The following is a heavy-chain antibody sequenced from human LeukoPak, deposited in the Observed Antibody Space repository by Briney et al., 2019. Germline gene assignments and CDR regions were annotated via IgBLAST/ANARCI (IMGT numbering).Heavy chain of an antibody. CDR3: ARGFFYLVRGVFGGMDV. V-gene: IGHV3-7*01. CDR2: IKQDGREK. J-gene: IGHJ6*02. CDR1: GFTFNRYW. D-gene: IGHD3-10*01. Sequence: GGSLRLSCTVSGFTFNRYWMTWVRQAPGKGLEWVANIKQDGREKYYVDSVKGRFTISRDNAQNSLFLHMSSLRAEDTAVYYCARGFFYLVRGVFGGMDVWGQGTTVTVSS.